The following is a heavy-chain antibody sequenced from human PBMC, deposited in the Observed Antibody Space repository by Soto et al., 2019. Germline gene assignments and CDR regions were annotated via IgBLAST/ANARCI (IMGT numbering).Heavy chain of an antibody. CDR1: GASISSSNW. Sequence: QVHLQESGPGLVKPSGTLSLTCAVSGASISSSNWWSWVRQPPGKGLEWIGEIYHIGITNYNASLKSRVTISVNKLTNQFSLNLTSVTAADTAVYYCAKVGTYNWFDPWGHGTLVTVSS. V-gene: IGHV4-4*02. CDR2: IYHIGIT. CDR3: AKVGTYNWFDP. J-gene: IGHJ5*02. D-gene: IGHD2-21*02.